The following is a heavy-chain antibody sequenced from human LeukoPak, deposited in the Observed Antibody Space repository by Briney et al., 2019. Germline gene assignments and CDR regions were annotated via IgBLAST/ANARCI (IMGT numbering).Heavy chain of an antibody. J-gene: IGHJ4*02. D-gene: IGHD3-16*01. Sequence: ASVKVSCKASGYTFTNYDINWVRQAAGQGLEWLGWVSTDSGNSDSAQKFQGRITLTRDTSISTVFLELRNLRSDDTAVYYCARGVSRGVDYWGQGTLVTVSS. CDR2: VSTDSGNS. V-gene: IGHV1-8*02. CDR3: ARGVSRGVDY. CDR1: GYTFTNYD.